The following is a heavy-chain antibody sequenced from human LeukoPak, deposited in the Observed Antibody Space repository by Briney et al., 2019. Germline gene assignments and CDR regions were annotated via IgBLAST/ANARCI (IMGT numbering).Heavy chain of an antibody. Sequence: PGRSLRLSCAASGFTFSSYGMHWVRQAPGKGGEWVGGISYDGSNKYYADSVKGRFTISRDNSKNTLYLQMNSLRAEDTAVYYCAKDSEYYYDSSGYSTHYFDYWGQGTLVTVSS. CDR2: ISYDGSNK. V-gene: IGHV3-30*18. CDR3: AKDSEYYYDSSGYSTHYFDY. D-gene: IGHD3-22*01. J-gene: IGHJ4*02. CDR1: GFTFSSYG.